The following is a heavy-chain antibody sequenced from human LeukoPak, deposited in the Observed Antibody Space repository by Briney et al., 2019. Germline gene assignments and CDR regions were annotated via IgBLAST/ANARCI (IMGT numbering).Heavy chain of an antibody. CDR2: ISSSSSYI. V-gene: IGHV3-21*01. CDR3: ARVIVFRGYMDV. J-gene: IGHJ6*03. D-gene: IGHD1-26*01. Sequence: GGSLRLSCAASGFTFSSYWMHWVRQAPGKGLVWVSSISSSSSYIYYADSVKGRFTISRDNAKNSLYLQMNSLRAEDTAVYYCARVIVFRGYMDVWGKGTTVTVSS. CDR1: GFTFSSYW.